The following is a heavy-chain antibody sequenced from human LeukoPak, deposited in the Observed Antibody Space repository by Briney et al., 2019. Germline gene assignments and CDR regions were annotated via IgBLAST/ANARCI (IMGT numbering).Heavy chain of an antibody. CDR2: INPSGGST. D-gene: IGHD3-22*01. CDR1: GYTFTSYY. J-gene: IGHJ6*03. V-gene: IGHV1-46*01. Sequence: ASVKVSCKASGYTFTSYYMHWVRQAPGQGLEWMGIINPSGGSTSYAQKFQGRVTITADESTSTAYMELSSLRSEDTAVYYCASSYDSSGYYSHYYYYYMDVWGKGTTVTISS. CDR3: ASSYDSSGYYSHYYYYYMDV.